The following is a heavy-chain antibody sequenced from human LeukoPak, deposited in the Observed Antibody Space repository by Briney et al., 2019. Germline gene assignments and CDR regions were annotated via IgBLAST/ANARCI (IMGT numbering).Heavy chain of an antibody. CDR1: GFTFSSYA. J-gene: IGHJ5*02. V-gene: IGHV3-23*01. Sequence: PGGSLRLSCAASGFTFSSYAMHWVRQAPGKGLEWVSAISGSGGSTYYADSVKGRFTISRDNSKNTLYLQMNSLRAEDTAVYYCAKDLFRLIAAAGPLGWFDPWGQGTLVTVSS. D-gene: IGHD6-13*01. CDR3: AKDLFRLIAAAGPLGWFDP. CDR2: ISGSGGST.